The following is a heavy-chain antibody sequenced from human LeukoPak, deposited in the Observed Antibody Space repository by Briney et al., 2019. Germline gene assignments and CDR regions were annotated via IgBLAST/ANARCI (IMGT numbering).Heavy chain of an antibody. D-gene: IGHD2-21*01. Sequence: PGGSLRLSCAASGFTFSNYAMSWVRQASGKGLEWVSAISGSGSSTYYADSVKGRFTISRDNSKNTLYLQMNSLRAEDTAIYYCAKVCGSGCYYPEYWGQGTLVTVSS. CDR2: ISGSGSST. V-gene: IGHV3-23*01. CDR1: GFTFSNYA. CDR3: AKVCGSGCYYPEY. J-gene: IGHJ4*02.